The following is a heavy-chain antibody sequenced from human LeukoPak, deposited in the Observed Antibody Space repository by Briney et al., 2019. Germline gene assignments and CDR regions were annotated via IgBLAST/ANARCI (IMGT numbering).Heavy chain of an antibody. CDR1: GFAFSDYN. V-gene: IGHV3-21*01. Sequence: GGSLRLSCAASGFAFSDYNMHWVRQAPGKGLEWVSSISSSSSYIYYADSVKGRFTISRDNAKNSLYLQMNSLRAEDTAVYYCTTDGVGVEGATYDNWGQGTLVSVSS. CDR3: TTDGVGVEGATYDN. D-gene: IGHD1-26*01. CDR2: ISSSSSYI. J-gene: IGHJ4*02.